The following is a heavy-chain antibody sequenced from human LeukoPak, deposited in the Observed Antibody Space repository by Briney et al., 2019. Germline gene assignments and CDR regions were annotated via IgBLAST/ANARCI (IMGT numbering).Heavy chain of an antibody. CDR3: ARVSQTVAGYDY. Sequence: TSETLSLTCTVSGGSISSYYWSWIRQPPGKGLEWIGEIYHSGSTNYNPSLKSRVTISVDKSKNQFSLKLSSVTAADTAVYYCARVSQTVAGYDYWGQGTLVTVSS. CDR1: GGSISSYY. CDR2: IYHSGST. V-gene: IGHV4-59*12. J-gene: IGHJ4*02. D-gene: IGHD6-19*01.